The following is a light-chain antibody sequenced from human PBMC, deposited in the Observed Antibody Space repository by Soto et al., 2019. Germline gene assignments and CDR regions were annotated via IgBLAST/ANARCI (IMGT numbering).Light chain of an antibody. CDR3: SSYTSSSTTPYV. CDR1: SSDIGAYNY. J-gene: IGLJ1*01. CDR2: EVI. V-gene: IGLV2-14*01. Sequence: QSVLTQPASVSGSPGQSITISCTGTSSDIGAYNYVSWYRQHPGKAHKLMIYEVINRPSGVSNRFSGSKSGNTASLTISALQAEDEADYYCSSYTSSSTTPYVFGTGTKVTVL.